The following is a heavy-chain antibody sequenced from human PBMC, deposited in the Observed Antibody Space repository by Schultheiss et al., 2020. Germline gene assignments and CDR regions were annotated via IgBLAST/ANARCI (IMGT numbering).Heavy chain of an antibody. Sequence: GGSLRLSCAASGFTFSSYAMHWVRQAPGKGLEWVAVIWYDGSNKYYADSVKGRFTISRDNSKNTLYLQMNSLRAEDTAVYYCARDGIGSGWPGAGGGFDYWGQGTLVTVSS. V-gene: IGHV3-33*08. CDR1: GFTFSSYA. D-gene: IGHD6-19*01. J-gene: IGHJ4*02. CDR2: IWYDGSNK. CDR3: ARDGIGSGWPGAGGGFDY.